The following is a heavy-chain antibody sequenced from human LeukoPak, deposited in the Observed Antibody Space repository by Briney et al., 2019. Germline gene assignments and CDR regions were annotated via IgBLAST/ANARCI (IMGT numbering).Heavy chain of an antibody. D-gene: IGHD6-19*01. J-gene: IGHJ4*02. Sequence: SETLSLTCSVPGGSISSSSYYWGWIRQPPGKGLEWIGSIYYSGSTYYNPSLKSRVTISVDTSKNQFSLKLSSVTAADTAVYYCARGRRYSSGWTRFDYWGQGTLVTVSS. V-gene: IGHV4-39*01. CDR2: IYYSGST. CDR1: GGSISSSSYY. CDR3: ARGRRYSSGWTRFDY.